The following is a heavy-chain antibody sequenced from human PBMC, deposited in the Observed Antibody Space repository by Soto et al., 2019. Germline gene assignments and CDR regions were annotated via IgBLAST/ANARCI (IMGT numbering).Heavy chain of an antibody. D-gene: IGHD1-1*01. CDR2: LNGGTGQT. Sequence: ASVKVSCKASGYTFNTYGMHWVRQAPGQSLEWMGWLNGGTGQTRYSQRFQDRVIITMDTSASTGYMELSSLRSEDTAVYYCARGKGMEENYFYYGLDISGQGTTVTVSS. J-gene: IGHJ6*02. CDR1: GYTFNTYG. CDR3: ARGKGMEENYFYYGLDI. V-gene: IGHV1-3*01.